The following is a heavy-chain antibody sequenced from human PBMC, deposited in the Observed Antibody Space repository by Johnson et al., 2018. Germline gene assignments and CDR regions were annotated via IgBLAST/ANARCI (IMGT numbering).Heavy chain of an antibody. CDR2: ISWDGGST. CDR1: GFAFSSYG. CDR3: AKQTYSSSPYMDV. Sequence: VQLVQSGGGVVQPGRSLRLSCAASGFAFSSYGMHWVRQAPGKGLEWVSLISWDGGSTYYADSVKGRFTISRDNSKNSLYLQMNSLRAEDTALYYCAKQTYSSSPYMDVWGKGTTVTVAS. J-gene: IGHJ6*03. V-gene: IGHV3-43D*03. D-gene: IGHD6-13*01.